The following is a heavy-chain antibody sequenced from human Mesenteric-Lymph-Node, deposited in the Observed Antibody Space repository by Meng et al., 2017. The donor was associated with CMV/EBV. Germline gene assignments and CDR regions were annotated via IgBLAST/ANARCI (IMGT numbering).Heavy chain of an antibody. CDR1: GFTFSNYA. CDR3: ATPPRNCNSNWYTYSFAY. D-gene: IGHD6-13*01. Sequence: GESLKISCAASGFTFSNYAMNWVRQPPGKGLEWVSGISSSGDNTNYADSVKGRFTISRDNSQNTLDLQMNSLRAEDTAVYYCATPPRNCNSNWYTYSFAYWGQGTLVTVSS. J-gene: IGHJ4*02. CDR2: ISSSGDNT. V-gene: IGHV3-23*01.